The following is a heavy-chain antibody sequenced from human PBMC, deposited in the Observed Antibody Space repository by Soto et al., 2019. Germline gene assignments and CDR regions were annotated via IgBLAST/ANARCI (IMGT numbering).Heavy chain of an antibody. Sequence: GGSLRLSCAASGFTFSSYSMNWVRQAPGKGLEWVSSISSSSSYIYYADSVKGRFTISRDNAKNSLYLQMNSLRAEDTAVYYCARHSDYGDYEWAFDIWGQGTMVTVSS. CDR3: ARHSDYGDYEWAFDI. D-gene: IGHD4-17*01. CDR1: GFTFSSYS. V-gene: IGHV3-21*01. CDR2: ISSSSSYI. J-gene: IGHJ3*02.